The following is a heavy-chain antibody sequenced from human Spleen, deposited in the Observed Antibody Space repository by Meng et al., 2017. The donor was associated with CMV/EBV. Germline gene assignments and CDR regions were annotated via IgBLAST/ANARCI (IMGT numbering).Heavy chain of an antibody. CDR1: GFTFDDYG. CDR3: AKEAGTWFDP. Sequence: GESLKISCAASGFTFDDYGMSWVRQTPGKGLEWVSGINWNGGSTGYADSVKGRFTISRDNAKNSLYLQMNSLRAEDTALYYCAKEAGTWFDPWGQGTLVTVSS. D-gene: IGHD6-19*01. CDR2: INWNGGST. V-gene: IGHV3-20*04. J-gene: IGHJ5*02.